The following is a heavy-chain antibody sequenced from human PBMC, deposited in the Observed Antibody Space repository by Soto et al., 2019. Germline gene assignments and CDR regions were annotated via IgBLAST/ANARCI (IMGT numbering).Heavy chain of an antibody. CDR2: IYYSGST. Sequence: QVQLQESGPGLVKPSQTLSLTCTVSGGSISSGGYYWSWIRQHPGKGLEWIGYIYYSGSTYYNPSLKSRVTISVDTSKNQFSLKLSSVTAADTAVYYCAGASSSYDFWSGYSLFEYYGMDVWGQGTTVTVSS. CDR3: AGASSSYDFWSGYSLFEYYGMDV. CDR1: GGSISSGGYY. D-gene: IGHD3-3*01. J-gene: IGHJ6*02. V-gene: IGHV4-31*03.